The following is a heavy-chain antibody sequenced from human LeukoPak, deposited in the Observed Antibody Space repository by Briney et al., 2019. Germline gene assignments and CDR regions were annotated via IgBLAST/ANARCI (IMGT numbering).Heavy chain of an antibody. CDR2: ISYDGSNK. Sequence: TGGSLRLSCAASRFTFSSYGMHWVRQAPGKGLEWVAVISYDGSNKYYADSVKGRFTISRDNSKNTLYLQMNSLRPEDTAVYYCAPENLDYWGQGTVVTVSS. CDR1: RFTFSSYG. J-gene: IGHJ4*02. CDR3: APENLDY. V-gene: IGHV3-30*03.